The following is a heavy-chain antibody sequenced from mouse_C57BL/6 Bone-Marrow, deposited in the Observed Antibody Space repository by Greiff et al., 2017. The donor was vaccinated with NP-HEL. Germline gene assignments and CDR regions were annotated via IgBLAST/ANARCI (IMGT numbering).Heavy chain of an antibody. Sequence: QVQLQQSGAELARPGASVKLSCKASGYTFTSYGISWVKQRTGQGLEWIGEIYPRSGNTYYNEKFKGKATLTAAKSSSTAYMELRSLTSEDSAVYFCARDGYDYRFAYWGQGTLVTVTA. J-gene: IGHJ3*01. CDR2: IYPRSGNT. V-gene: IGHV1-81*01. CDR1: GYTFTSYG. D-gene: IGHD2-4*01. CDR3: ARDGYDYRFAY.